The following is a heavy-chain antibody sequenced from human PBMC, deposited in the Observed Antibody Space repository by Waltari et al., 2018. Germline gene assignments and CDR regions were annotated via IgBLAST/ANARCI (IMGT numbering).Heavy chain of an antibody. CDR1: GFTFSSYG. J-gene: IGHJ4*02. CDR2: ISYDGINK. CDR3: YVVVITTVGDY. D-gene: IGHD3-22*01. V-gene: IGHV3-30*03. Sequence: QVQLVESGGGVVQPGRSLRLSCAASGFTFSSYGMHWVRQAPGKGLEWVAVISYDGINKYYADSVKGRFTISRDNSKNTLYLQMNSLRAEDTAVYYCYVVVITTVGDYWGQGTLVTVSS.